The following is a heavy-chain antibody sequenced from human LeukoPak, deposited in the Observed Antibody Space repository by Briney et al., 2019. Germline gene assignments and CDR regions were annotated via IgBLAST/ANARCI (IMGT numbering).Heavy chain of an antibody. CDR3: AKSRFSCIGNNCYSPDY. V-gene: IGHV3-30*18. Sequence: GRSLRLSCAASGLPFSSYAMHWVRQAPGKWLEWVALISYDGSNEHYADSVKGRFTISRDNSKNTLYLQVNSLRAEDTAVYYCAKSRFSCIGNNCYSPDYWGQGTLVTVSS. CDR1: GLPFSSYA. J-gene: IGHJ4*02. D-gene: IGHD2-15*01. CDR2: ISYDGSNE.